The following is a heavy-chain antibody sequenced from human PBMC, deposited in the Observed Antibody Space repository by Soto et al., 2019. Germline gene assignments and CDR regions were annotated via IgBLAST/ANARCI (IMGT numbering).Heavy chain of an antibody. V-gene: IGHV4-39*01. Sequence: SETLSLTCTVSGGSISSSSYYWGWIRQPPGKGLEWIGSIYYSGSTYYNPSLKSRVTISVDTSKNQFSLKLSSVTAADTAVYYCARQSSQEVLLTPWGQGTLVTVSS. J-gene: IGHJ5*02. D-gene: IGHD1-26*01. CDR2: IYYSGST. CDR1: GGSISSSSYY. CDR3: ARQSSQEVLLTP.